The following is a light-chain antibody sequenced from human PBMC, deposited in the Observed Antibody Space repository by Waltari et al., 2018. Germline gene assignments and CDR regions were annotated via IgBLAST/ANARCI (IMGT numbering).Light chain of an antibody. Sequence: QTVVTQEPSLSVSPGGTVTLTCALSSGSLSTTSYATWYQQTPGQAPRTLVYKGNARSSGVPDRFPGSILGNTAALTITGAQADDESDYYCALYMGSGIWVFGGGTRLTVL. J-gene: IGLJ3*02. CDR1: SGSLSTTSY. V-gene: IGLV8-61*01. CDR2: KGN. CDR3: ALYMGSGIWV.